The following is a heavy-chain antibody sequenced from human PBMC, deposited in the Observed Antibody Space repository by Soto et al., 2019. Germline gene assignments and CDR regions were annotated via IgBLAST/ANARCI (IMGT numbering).Heavy chain of an antibody. V-gene: IGHV4-34*01. D-gene: IGHD6-13*01. CDR3: ARLGRQQLVRRNWFDL. J-gene: IGHJ5*02. CDR1: GGSFSSYY. CDR2: ITHSGST. Sequence: TSETLSLTCAVYGGSFSSYYWSWIRQPPGKGLEWIGEITHSGSTNYNPSLKSRVTISVDTSKNQFSLKLSSVTAADTAVYYCARLGRQQLVRRNWFDLWGQGTLVTVSS.